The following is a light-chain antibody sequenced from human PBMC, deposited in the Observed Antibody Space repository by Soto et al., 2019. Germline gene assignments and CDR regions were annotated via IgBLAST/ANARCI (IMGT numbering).Light chain of an antibody. CDR1: SSNIGSNT. Sequence: QSVLTQPPSASGTPGQRVTISCSGSSSNIGSNTVNWYQQLPGTAPKLLIYTNDQRPSGVPDRFSGSKSGTSASLAISGLQLEDEGHYYCASWDDDLNGPIFGGGTQLTVL. CDR3: ASWDDDLNGPI. CDR2: TND. V-gene: IGLV1-44*01. J-gene: IGLJ2*01.